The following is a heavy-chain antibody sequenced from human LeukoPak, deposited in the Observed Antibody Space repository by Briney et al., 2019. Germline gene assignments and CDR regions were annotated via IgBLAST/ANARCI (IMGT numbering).Heavy chain of an antibody. CDR2: ISSSGGST. D-gene: IGHD6-19*01. V-gene: IGHV3-21*01. CDR1: GLTFSRHG. Sequence: GGSLRLSCAASGLTFSRHGMTWVRQPPGKGLEWVSGISSSGGSTYYADSVKGRFTISRDNAKNSLYLQMNSLRAEDTAVYYCARRIAVAGTEAFDIWGQGTMVTVSS. J-gene: IGHJ3*02. CDR3: ARRIAVAGTEAFDI.